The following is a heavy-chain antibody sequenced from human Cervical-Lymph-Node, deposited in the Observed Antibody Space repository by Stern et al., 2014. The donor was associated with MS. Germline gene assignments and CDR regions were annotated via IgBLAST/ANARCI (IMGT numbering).Heavy chain of an antibody. J-gene: IGHJ4*02. CDR1: GFTVSSNY. Sequence: VQLVESGGGLVQPGGSLRLSCAASGFTVSSNYMSWVRQAPGKGLEWVSVIYSGGSTYYADSVKGRFTISRDNSKNTLYLQMNSLRAEDTAVYYCARGQYGSGSYYTYFDYWGQGTLVTVSS. CDR2: IYSGGST. D-gene: IGHD3-10*01. CDR3: ARGQYGSGSYYTYFDY. V-gene: IGHV3-66*01.